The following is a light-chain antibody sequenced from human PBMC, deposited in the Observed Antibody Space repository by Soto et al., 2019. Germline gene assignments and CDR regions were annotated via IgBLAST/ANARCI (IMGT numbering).Light chain of an antibody. J-gene: IGKJ3*01. CDR3: QQYGSSPLFT. Sequence: EIVLTQSPATLSLSPGDRATLSCRASQSVSTSYLAWYQQKPGQAPRLLIYGASSRATGIPVRFSASGSGTDFTLTITRLEPEDFAVYYCQQYGSSPLFTFGPGTKADIK. CDR1: QSVSTSY. V-gene: IGKV3-20*01. CDR2: GAS.